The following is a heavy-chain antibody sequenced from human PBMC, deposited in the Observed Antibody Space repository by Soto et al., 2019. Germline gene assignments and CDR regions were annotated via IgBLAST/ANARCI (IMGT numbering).Heavy chain of an antibody. Sequence: VAVISYDGSNKYYADSVKGRFTISRDNSKNTLYLQMNSLRAEDTAVYYCAKDLGLGYCSSTSCFYGMDVWGQGTTVTVSS. D-gene: IGHD2-2*01. V-gene: IGHV3-30*18. CDR2: ISYDGSNK. J-gene: IGHJ6*02. CDR3: AKDLGLGYCSSTSCFYGMDV.